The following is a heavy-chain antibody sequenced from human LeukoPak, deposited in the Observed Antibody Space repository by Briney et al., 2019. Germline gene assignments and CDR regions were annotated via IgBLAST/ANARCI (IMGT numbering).Heavy chain of an antibody. Sequence: GGSLRLSRAASGFTFSSYSMNWVRQAPGKGLEWVSSISSSSSYIYYADSVKGRFTISRDNAKNSLYLQMNSLGAEDTAVYYCARDLEGAFDIWGQGTMVTVSS. CDR1: GFTFSSYS. CDR3: ARDLEGAFDI. CDR2: ISSSSSYI. V-gene: IGHV3-21*01. D-gene: IGHD3-3*01. J-gene: IGHJ3*02.